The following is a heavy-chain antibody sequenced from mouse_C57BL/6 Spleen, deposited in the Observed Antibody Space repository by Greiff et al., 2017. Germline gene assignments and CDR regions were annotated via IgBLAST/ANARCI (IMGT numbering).Heavy chain of an antibody. CDR3: ARTYSLDC. CDR2: IYPRDGST. D-gene: IGHD2-12*01. V-gene: IGHV1-85*01. Sequence: VMLVESGPELVKPGASVKLSCKASGYTFTSYDINWVKQRPGQGLEWIGWIYPRDGSTKYNEKFKGKATLTVDTSSSTAYMELHSLTSEDSAVYFCARTYSLDCWGQGTTLAVSS. J-gene: IGHJ2*01. CDR1: GYTFTSYD.